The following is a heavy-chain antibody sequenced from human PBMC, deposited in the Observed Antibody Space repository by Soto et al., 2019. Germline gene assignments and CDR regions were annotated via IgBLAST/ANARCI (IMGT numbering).Heavy chain of an antibody. D-gene: IGHD2-15*01. V-gene: IGHV2-5*02. CDR3: AYLPCSGGSCYWFSYSGMDV. CDR1: GFSLSTSGVG. CDR2: IYWDDDK. J-gene: IGHJ6*02. Sequence: QITLKESGPPLVKPTQTLTLTCTFSGFSLSTSGVGVAWIRQPPGKALEWLALIYWDDDKRYRPSLETRLTITKDTSKNPVVLTMTNMDSVDTATYSWAYLPCSGGSCYWFSYSGMDVGCQGTTVTVSS.